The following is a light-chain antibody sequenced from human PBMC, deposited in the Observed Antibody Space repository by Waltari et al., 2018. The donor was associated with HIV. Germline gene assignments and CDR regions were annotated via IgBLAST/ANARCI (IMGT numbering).Light chain of an antibody. J-gene: IGLJ3*02. CDR3: AAWDDKMKGCV. CDR2: SNT. CDR1: RSNHDSHT. Sequence: QSVLTPPPSASGTPGPRVTISCSGSRSNHDSHTVNWYQQLPRTAPKPLIYSNTQRPSVIPDLFSGSRSCTSGSLAISGLQSEDEADYYCAAWDDKMKGCVFGGGTKLAVL. V-gene: IGLV1-44*01.